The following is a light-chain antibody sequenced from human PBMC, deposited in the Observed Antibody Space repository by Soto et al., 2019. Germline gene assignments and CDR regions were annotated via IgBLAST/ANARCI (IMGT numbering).Light chain of an antibody. J-gene: IGKJ4*01. Sequence: DIQMTQSPSSLSASVGDRVTITCQASQDITNDLNWYQQKPGKAPKVLIYEASTLETAVPSRFSGSGSGTDVTFIISSLQPPDIATYFCQQYDNGPLTFGGGTKVEIK. CDR2: EAS. V-gene: IGKV1-33*01. CDR3: QQYDNGPLT. CDR1: QDITND.